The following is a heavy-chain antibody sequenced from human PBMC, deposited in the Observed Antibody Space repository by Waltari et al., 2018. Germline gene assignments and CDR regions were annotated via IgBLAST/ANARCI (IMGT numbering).Heavy chain of an antibody. CDR3: ARGGGAVRGVISPMDV. V-gene: IGHV4-31*03. CDR2: IYYSGST. Sequence: QVQLQESGPGLVKPSQTLSLTCTVSGGSLRSGGYYWSWIRQHPGKGLEWIGYIYYSGSTYYNPSLKSRVTISVDTSKNQFSLKLSSVTAADTAVYYCARGGGAVRGVISPMDVWGKGTTVTVSS. J-gene: IGHJ6*04. D-gene: IGHD3-10*01. CDR1: GGSLRSGGYY.